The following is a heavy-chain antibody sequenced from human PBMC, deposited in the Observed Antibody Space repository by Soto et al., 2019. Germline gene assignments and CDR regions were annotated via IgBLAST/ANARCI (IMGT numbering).Heavy chain of an antibody. CDR2: IQEYGNGK. V-gene: IGHV3-7*03. J-gene: IGHJ4*02. CDR3: ARVVSGGQWLVPSYFDY. CDR1: GFTFSNYW. Sequence: GGSLRLSCAASGFTFSNYWMNWVRQAPGKGLEWVANIQEYGNGKNYVDSVKGRFTIFRDNAQNSLLLQMNSLKTEDTAVYYCARVVSGGQWLVPSYFDYWGQGTLVTVSS. D-gene: IGHD6-19*01.